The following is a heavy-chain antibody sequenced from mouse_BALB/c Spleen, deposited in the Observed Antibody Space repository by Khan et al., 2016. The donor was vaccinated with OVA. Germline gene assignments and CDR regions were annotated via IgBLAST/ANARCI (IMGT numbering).Heavy chain of an antibody. CDR1: GFHIKDTY. Sequence: EVKLEESGAELVKPGAPVKLSCTTSGFHIKDTYMHWVQQRPEQGLEWIGRIDPANGNTKDDPKFQGKATITANTSSNTAYLHLSSLTSEDTAVYYCARDYWDVFAYWGQGTLVTVSA. D-gene: IGHD4-1*01. CDR2: IDPANGNT. CDR3: ARDYWDVFAY. J-gene: IGHJ3*01. V-gene: IGHV14-3*02.